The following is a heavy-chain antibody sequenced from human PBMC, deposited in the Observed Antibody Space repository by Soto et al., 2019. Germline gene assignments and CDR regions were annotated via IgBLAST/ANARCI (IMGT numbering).Heavy chain of an antibody. CDR3: AKDLVSRLTEPDY. J-gene: IGHJ4*02. CDR1: GFTFSSYA. V-gene: IGHV3-23*01. Sequence: EVQLLESGGGLVQPGGSLRLSCAASGFTFSSYAMSWVRQAPGKGLEWVSAISGSGGSTYYADSVKGRFTISRDNSKTTQYLQMNSLRAEDTAVYYCAKDLVSRLTEPDYWGQGTLVTVSS. CDR2: ISGSGGST. D-gene: IGHD3-9*01.